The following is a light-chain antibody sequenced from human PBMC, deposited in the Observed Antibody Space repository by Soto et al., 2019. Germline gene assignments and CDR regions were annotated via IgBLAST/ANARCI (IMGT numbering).Light chain of an antibody. CDR1: ISNLATKT. V-gene: IGLV1-44*01. J-gene: IGLJ1*01. CDR2: SDD. Sequence: QSVLTQPPSASGSAGQGVTISCTGSISNLATKTVKWYQQFPCTAPQLLIHSDDQRPSGDPDRFSGSKSGTSASLAISGLXAEDEAEYYCAAWHDSLSAYVFGTGTKVTVL. CDR3: AAWHDSLSAYV.